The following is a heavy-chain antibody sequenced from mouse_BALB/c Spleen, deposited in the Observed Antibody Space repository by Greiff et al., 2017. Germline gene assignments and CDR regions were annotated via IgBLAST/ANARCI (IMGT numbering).Heavy chain of an antibody. J-gene: IGHJ3*01. CDR3: ARVVRPAY. V-gene: IGHV1-7*01. CDR1: GYTFTSYW. CDR2: INPSTGCT. D-gene: IGHD1-2*01. Sequence: QVQLQQSGAELAKPGASVKMSCKASGYTFTSYWMHWVKQRTGQGLEWIGCINPSTGCTEYNQKFKDKATLTADKSSSTAYMQLSSLTSEDSAVYYCARVVRPAYWGQGTLVTVSA.